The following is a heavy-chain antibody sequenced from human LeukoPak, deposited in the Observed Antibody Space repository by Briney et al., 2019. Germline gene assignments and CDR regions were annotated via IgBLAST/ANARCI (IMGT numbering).Heavy chain of an antibody. J-gene: IGHJ5*02. CDR3: ARVKNGAPNP. D-gene: IGHD2-8*01. V-gene: IGHV3-21*01. CDR2: INSGSRDI. CDR1: GFTFNSYI. Sequence: GGSLRLSCAASGFTFNSYIMTWVRQTPGKGLEWVSSINSGSRDISYADSVRGRFTISRDNADNFLYLQMNSLRVEDSGVYYCARVKNGAPNPWGRGTLVTVSS.